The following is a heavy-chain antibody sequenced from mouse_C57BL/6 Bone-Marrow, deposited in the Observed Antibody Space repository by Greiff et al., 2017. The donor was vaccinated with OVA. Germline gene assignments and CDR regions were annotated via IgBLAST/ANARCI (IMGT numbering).Heavy chain of an antibody. CDR2: IYPRSGNT. V-gene: IGHV1-81*01. CDR1: GYTFTSYG. J-gene: IGHJ2*01. D-gene: IGHD1-1*01. CDR3: ARSHYYGSSYGFDY. Sequence: QVQLQQSGAELARPGASVKLSCKASGYTFTSYGISWVKQSTGPGLEWIGEIYPRSGNTYYNEKFKGTATLTADKSSSTAYMGLRSLTSEDSAVYFCARSHYYGSSYGFDYWGQGTTLTVSS.